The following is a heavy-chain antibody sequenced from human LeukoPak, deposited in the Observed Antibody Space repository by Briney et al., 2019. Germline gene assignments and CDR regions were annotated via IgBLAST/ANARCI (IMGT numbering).Heavy chain of an antibody. D-gene: IGHD3-22*01. CDR2: INPNSGGT. CDR1: GYTFTGYY. J-gene: IGHJ4*02. CDR3: ARVVYYYDSSGGDYFDY. V-gene: IGHV1-2*06. Sequence: ASVKVSCKASGYTFTGYYMHWVRQAPGQGLEWMGRINPNSGGTNYAQKLQGRVTMTTDTSTSTAYMELRSLRSDDTAVYYCARVVYYYDSSGGDYFDYWGQGTLVTVSS.